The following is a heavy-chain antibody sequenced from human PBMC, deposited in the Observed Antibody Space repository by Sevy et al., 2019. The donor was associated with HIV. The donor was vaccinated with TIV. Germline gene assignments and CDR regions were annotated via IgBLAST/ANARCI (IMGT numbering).Heavy chain of an antibody. Sequence: GGSLRLSCAASGFTFRDYPMNWIRQAPGKGLEWLSYISRASDSIYYADSVMGRSTVSRDNAKNSLYLRMDRLSDEDTAIYYCAREHTGSFPDFWGQGTLVTVSS. V-gene: IGHV3-48*02. J-gene: IGHJ4*02. D-gene: IGHD1-26*01. CDR2: ISRASDSI. CDR1: GFTFRDYP. CDR3: AREHTGSFPDF.